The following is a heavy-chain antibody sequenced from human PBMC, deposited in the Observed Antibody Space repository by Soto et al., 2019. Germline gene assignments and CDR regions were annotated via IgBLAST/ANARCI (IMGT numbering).Heavy chain of an antibody. CDR1: GFAFTSDS. Sequence: GGSLRLSCEASGFAFTSDSMTWVRQAPGKGLEWVSSISSHGRDVFYADSVKGRFTISRDNAKDSLHLQMNSLTGEDSAVYYCARGAALAGKLDLWGQGTLVTVSS. D-gene: IGHD6-19*01. J-gene: IGHJ4*02. CDR3: ARGAALAGKLDL. CDR2: ISSHGRDV. V-gene: IGHV3-21*06.